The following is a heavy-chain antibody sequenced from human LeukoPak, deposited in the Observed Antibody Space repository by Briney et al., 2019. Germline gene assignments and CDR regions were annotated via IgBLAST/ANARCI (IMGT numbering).Heavy chain of an antibody. J-gene: IGHJ2*01. D-gene: IGHD3-22*01. CDR1: GYTFTSYG. Sequence: SVKVSCKASGYTFTSYGISWVRQAPGQGLEWMGGIIPIFGTANYAQKFQGRVTITADESTSTAYMELSSLRSEDTAVYYCASNYYDSSGYITGYFDLWGRGTLVTVSS. CDR3: ASNYYDSSGYITGYFDL. V-gene: IGHV1-69*13. CDR2: IIPIFGTA.